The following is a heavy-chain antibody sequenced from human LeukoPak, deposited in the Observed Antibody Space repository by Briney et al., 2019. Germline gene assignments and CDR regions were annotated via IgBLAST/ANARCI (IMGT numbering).Heavy chain of an antibody. J-gene: IGHJ6*02. CDR3: ARHSSVVGSWFIHPMDV. Sequence: GESLKISCKGSGYSFTSYWIGWVRQMPGKGLGWMGIIYPGDSDTRYSPSFQGQVTISADKSISTAYLQWSSLKASDTAMYYCARHSSVVGSWFIHPMDVWGQGTTVTVSS. V-gene: IGHV5-51*01. D-gene: IGHD6-13*01. CDR2: IYPGDSDT. CDR1: GYSFTSYW.